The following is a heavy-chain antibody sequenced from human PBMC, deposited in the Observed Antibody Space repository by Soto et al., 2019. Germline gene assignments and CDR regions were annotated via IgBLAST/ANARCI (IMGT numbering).Heavy chain of an antibody. CDR3: AKDRRVGASNYYGMDV. CDR1: GFTFSSYG. J-gene: IGHJ6*02. D-gene: IGHD1-26*01. CDR2: ISYDGSNK. Sequence: PGGSLRLSCAASGFTFSSYGMHWVRQAPGKGLEWVAVISYDGSNKYYADSVKGRFTISRDNSKNTLYLQMDSLRAENTAVYYCAKDRRVGASNYYGMDVWGQGTTVTVS. V-gene: IGHV3-30*18.